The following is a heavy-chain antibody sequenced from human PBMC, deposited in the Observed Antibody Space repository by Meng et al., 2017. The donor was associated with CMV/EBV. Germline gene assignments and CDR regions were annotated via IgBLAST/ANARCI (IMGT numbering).Heavy chain of an antibody. CDR1: GYTFTSYD. CDR2: MNPNNGNT. CDR3: ARVSGGAYGMDV. Sequence: ASVKVSCKASGYTFTSYDINWVRQATGQGLEWMGWMNPNNGNTGYAQKFQGRVTMTRNTSISTAYMELSSLRSEDTAVYYCARVSGGAYGMDVWGQGTTVTVSS. D-gene: IGHD2/OR15-2a*01. J-gene: IGHJ6*02. V-gene: IGHV1-8*01.